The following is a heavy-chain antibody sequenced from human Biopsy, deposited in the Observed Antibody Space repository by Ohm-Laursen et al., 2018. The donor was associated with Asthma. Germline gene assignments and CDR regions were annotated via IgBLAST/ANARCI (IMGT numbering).Heavy chain of an antibody. CDR1: GYTFINYA. V-gene: IGHV1-3*01. J-gene: IGHJ3*02. Sequence: GGSVKVSCKTSGYTFINYAIHWVRQAPGQRLEWMGWINAGNGNTKYSQKVQGRVTITRDTSASTAYMDLSSLRSEDTAVYYCARTYFDFLTGQVHDAFAMWGQGTMVTVSS. CDR2: INAGNGNT. D-gene: IGHD3-9*01. CDR3: ARTYFDFLTGQVHDAFAM.